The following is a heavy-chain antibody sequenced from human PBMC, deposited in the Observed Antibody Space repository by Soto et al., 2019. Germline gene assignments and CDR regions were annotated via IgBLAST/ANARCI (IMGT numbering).Heavy chain of an antibody. D-gene: IGHD3-10*01. CDR3: ARVFPFPYYGSGSYEYYGMDV. CDR2: ISAYNGNT. V-gene: IGHV1-18*01. CDR1: GYTFTSYG. Sequence: ASVKVSCKASGYTFTSYGISWVRQAPGQGLEWMGWISAYNGNTNYAQKLQGRVTMTTDTSTSTAYMELRSLRSDDTAVYYCARVFPFPYYGSGSYEYYGMDVWGQGTTVTVSS. J-gene: IGHJ6*02.